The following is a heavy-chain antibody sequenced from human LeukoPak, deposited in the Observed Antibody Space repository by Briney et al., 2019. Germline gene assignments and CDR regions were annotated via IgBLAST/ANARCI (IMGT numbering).Heavy chain of an antibody. Sequence: GGSLRLPCAASGFTFSSYGMHWVRQAPGKGLEWVAVISYDGSNKYYADSVKGRFTISRDNSKNTLYLQMNSLRAEDTAVYYCAKERTSDYYGMDVWGQGTTVTVSS. CDR1: GFTFSSYG. J-gene: IGHJ6*02. CDR2: ISYDGSNK. CDR3: AKERTSDYYGMDV. V-gene: IGHV3-30*18.